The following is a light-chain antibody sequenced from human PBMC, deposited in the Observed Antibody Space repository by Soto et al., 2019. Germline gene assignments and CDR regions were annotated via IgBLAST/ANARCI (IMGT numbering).Light chain of an antibody. CDR1: QSVSSY. CDR2: DAS. V-gene: IGKV3-11*01. Sequence: ESVLTQAPAALFLSPGERATLSCRASQSVSSYLAWYQQKPGQAPRLLIYDASNRATGIPARFSGSGSGTDFTLTISSLEPEDVAVYYCQQCSNWPPITCGPGTRLEIK. CDR3: QQCSNWPPIT. J-gene: IGKJ5*01.